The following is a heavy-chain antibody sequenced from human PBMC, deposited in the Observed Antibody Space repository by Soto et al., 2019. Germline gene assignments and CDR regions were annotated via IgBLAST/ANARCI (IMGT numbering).Heavy chain of an antibody. Sequence: QVEFMQSGGGVVQPGRSLRLSCATSGITFSRYAMHWVRQAPGKRMEWVAVVFFDGNNKYYGDSVKGRFTVSRDNSKNTTYLQMNSLRPEDSGVYYCTKGGTVPFDYWGQGSLVSVSS. CDR1: GITFSRYA. V-gene: IGHV3-30*18. D-gene: IGHD3-16*01. CDR2: VFFDGNNK. J-gene: IGHJ4*02. CDR3: TKGGTVPFDY.